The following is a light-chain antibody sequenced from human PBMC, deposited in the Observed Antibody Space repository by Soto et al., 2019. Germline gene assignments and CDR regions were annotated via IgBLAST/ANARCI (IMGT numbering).Light chain of an antibody. V-gene: IGKV1-6*01. CDR2: AAS. CDR1: QGIRND. J-gene: IGKJ1*01. Sequence: ATQLTQSPSSLSASVGHRVTITCRASQGIRNDLGWYQQKPGKAHKLLIYAASSLQSGVQSRFSGSGSGTDFTLTISSLQPEEFATYYCIQDYNYPRTFGQGTKVDIK. CDR3: IQDYNYPRT.